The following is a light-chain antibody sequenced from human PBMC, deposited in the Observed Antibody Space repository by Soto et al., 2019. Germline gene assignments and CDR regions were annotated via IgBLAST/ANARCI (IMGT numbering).Light chain of an antibody. Sequence: EIVLTQSPATLSLSPGERATLSCRASQSVNSYLAWFQQKPGQAPRFLIYDASYRATGIPARFSGSGSGTDFTLTISSLEPEDFAVYYCQQRSNWPPRITFGQGTRLEIK. CDR3: QQRSNWPPRIT. V-gene: IGKV3-11*01. CDR2: DAS. J-gene: IGKJ5*01. CDR1: QSVNSY.